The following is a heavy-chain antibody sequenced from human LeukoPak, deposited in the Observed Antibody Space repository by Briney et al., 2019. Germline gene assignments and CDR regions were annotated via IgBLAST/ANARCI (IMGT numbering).Heavy chain of an antibody. CDR3: ARVVATIHYFDY. CDR2: ISSSGSTI. CDR1: GSTFSDYY. Sequence: GGSLRLSCAASGSTFSDYYMSWIRQAPGKGLEWVSYISSSGSTIYYADSVKGRFTISRDNAKNSLYLQMNSLRAEDTAVYYCARVVATIHYFDYWGQGTLVTVSS. V-gene: IGHV3-11*01. D-gene: IGHD5-12*01. J-gene: IGHJ4*02.